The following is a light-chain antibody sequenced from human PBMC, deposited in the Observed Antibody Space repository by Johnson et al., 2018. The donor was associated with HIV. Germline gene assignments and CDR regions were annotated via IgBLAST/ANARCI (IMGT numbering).Light chain of an antibody. J-gene: IGLJ1*01. V-gene: IGLV1-51*01. CDR3: GTWDSSLGGV. CDR2: DNN. Sequence: QSVLTQPPSVSAAPGQQVTISCSGSSSNIGPFYVSWYQQLPGTAPKLLIYDNNKRPSGIPDRFSGSKSGTSATLGITGLQTGDEADYYCGTWDSSLGGVFGTGTRVTVL. CDR1: SSNIGPFY.